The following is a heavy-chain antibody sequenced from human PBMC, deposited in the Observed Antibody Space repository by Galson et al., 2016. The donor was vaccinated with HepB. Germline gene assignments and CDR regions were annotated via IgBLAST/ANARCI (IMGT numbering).Heavy chain of an antibody. V-gene: IGHV3-48*02. D-gene: IGHD3-22*01. J-gene: IGHJ4*02. CDR3: ATWYYYDTNGHPASCDF. CDR2: ISSSGSHI. Sequence: SLRLSCAASGFSFSSYDMNWVRQTPGRGLEWVSYISSSGSHIFYADSLKGRFTISRDNAKNALYLQIDSLRDEDTAVYYCATWYYYDTNGHPASCDFWGRGTLVTVSS. CDR1: GFSFSSYD.